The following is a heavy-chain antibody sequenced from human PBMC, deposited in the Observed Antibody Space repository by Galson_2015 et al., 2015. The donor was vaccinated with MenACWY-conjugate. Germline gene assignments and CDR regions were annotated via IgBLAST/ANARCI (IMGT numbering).Heavy chain of an antibody. Sequence: ETLSLTCTVSGGSISSYYWSWIRQPPGKGLEWIGYISYSGSTNYNPSLKSRVTISVDTSKNQCSLKLSSVTAADTAVYYCARGFYGSGSYYNWFDPWGQGALVTVSS. CDR1: GGSISSYY. J-gene: IGHJ5*02. D-gene: IGHD3-10*01. V-gene: IGHV4-59*01. CDR3: ARGFYGSGSYYNWFDP. CDR2: ISYSGST.